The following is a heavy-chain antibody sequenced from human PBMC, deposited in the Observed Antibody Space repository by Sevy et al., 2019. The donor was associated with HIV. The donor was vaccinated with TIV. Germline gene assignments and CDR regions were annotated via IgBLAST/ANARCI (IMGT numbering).Heavy chain of an antibody. CDR1: GGSISYYY. CDR2: IYFRGNT. V-gene: IGHV4-59*08. Sequence: SETLSLTCTVSGGSISYYYWSWIRQTPGKGLEWMGYIYFRGNTKYNPSLESRVTISVDTSKNQFSLKMKSVTAADTAVYYCARRLAARRARPMFDYWGQGALVTVSS. J-gene: IGHJ4*02. CDR3: ARRLAARRARPMFDY. D-gene: IGHD6-25*01.